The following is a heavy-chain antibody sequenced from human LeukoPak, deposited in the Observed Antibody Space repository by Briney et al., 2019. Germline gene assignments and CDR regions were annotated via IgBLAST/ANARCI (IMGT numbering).Heavy chain of an antibody. D-gene: IGHD5/OR15-5a*01. CDR3: AQKAPVSPAYSQQ. J-gene: IGHJ1*01. CDR1: GGSITSYF. V-gene: IGHV4-59*01. CDR2: IYHSGTT. Sequence: PSETLSLTCTVSGGSITSYFWTWIRQPPGKGLEWIGYIYHSGTTNYNPSLKSRATISVDTSRSQLSLKLSSVTAADTAVYYCAQKAPVSPAYSQQWGQGTLVTVCS.